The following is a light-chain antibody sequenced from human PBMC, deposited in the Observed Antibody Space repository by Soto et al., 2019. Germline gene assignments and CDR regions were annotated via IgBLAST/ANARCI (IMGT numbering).Light chain of an antibody. V-gene: IGKV3-11*01. CDR3: QQRET. J-gene: IGKJ1*01. CDR1: QSVSSY. Sequence: EIVLTQSPATLSLSPGERATLSCRASQSVSSYLAWYQQKPGQAPRLLIYDASNRATGIPARFSGSGPGTDFTLTISSLEPEDFAVYYCQQRETFGQGTKVEIK. CDR2: DAS.